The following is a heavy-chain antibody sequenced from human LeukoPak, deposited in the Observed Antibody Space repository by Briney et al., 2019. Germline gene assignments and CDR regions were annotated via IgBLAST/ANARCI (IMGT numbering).Heavy chain of an antibody. J-gene: IGHJ4*02. CDR3: ARPLAAAASDYFDY. Sequence: SETLSLTCSVSGGSIRRHYWTWIRQPPGKGLEWIGYTHFSGTTNYNPSLKSRATISLDRAKNQISLTLTSVTAAHQALYYCARPLAAAASDYFDYWGQGTLVTVSS. V-gene: IGHV4-59*08. D-gene: IGHD6-13*01. CDR1: GGSIRRHY. CDR2: THFSGTT.